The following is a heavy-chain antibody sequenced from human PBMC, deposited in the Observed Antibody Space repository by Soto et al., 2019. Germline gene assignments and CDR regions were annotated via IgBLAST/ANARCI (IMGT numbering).Heavy chain of an antibody. CDR1: GITFTNYW. J-gene: IGHJ4*02. V-gene: IGHV3-74*01. CDR3: GTVFEH. CDR2: VDSDGRGT. Sequence: EVQLVESGGGSVQPGGSLRLSCVASGITFTNYWMHWVRQVPGKGLVWVARVDSDGRGTSYADFVKGRFTISRDNAKNTLYLHMNSLRVEDPAMYYCGTVFEHWGQGIPVTVSS.